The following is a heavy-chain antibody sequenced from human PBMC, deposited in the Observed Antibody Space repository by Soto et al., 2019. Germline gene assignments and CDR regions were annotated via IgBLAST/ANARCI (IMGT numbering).Heavy chain of an antibody. Sequence: LRLSCAASGFTFSSYAMSWVRQAPGKGLEWASAISGSGGSTYYADSAKGRFTISRDNSKNTLYLQMNSLRAEDTAVYYCAKATYYYDSSGSTPSRDYWGQGTLVTVSS. CDR2: ISGSGGST. D-gene: IGHD3-22*01. V-gene: IGHV3-23*01. J-gene: IGHJ4*02. CDR3: AKATYYYDSSGSTPSRDY. CDR1: GFTFSSYA.